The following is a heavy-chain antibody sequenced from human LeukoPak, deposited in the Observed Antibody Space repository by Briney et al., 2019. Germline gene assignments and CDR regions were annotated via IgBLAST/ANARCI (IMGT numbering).Heavy chain of an antibody. CDR1: GGSFNDYC. D-gene: IGHD2-2*02. V-gene: IGHV4-34*01. CDR3: ASHKYPVQAFDV. Sequence: SETLSLTCGVYGGSFNDYCWSWIRQSPGTGLEWIGEIHHSGSTNYNSSLESRVTISIDTSNNQFSLKLTSVTAADTAVYYCASHKYPVQAFDVWGQGTMVTVSS. J-gene: IGHJ3*01. CDR2: IHHSGST.